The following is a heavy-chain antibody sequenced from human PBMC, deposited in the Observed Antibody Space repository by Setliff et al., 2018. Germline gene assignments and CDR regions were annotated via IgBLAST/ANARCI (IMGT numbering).Heavy chain of an antibody. CDR3: VRTDYSDGRYSMDV. J-gene: IGHJ6*03. CDR2: IYHSGST. V-gene: IGHV4-38-2*01. CDR1: GYSISSGYY. D-gene: IGHD6-19*01. Sequence: PSETLSLTCAVSGYSISSGYYWGWIRQPPGKGLEWIGSIYHSGSTYYNPSLRSRVTISVDTSKNQFSLKLSSVTAADTAVYYCVRTDYSDGRYSMDVWGKGTTVTVSS.